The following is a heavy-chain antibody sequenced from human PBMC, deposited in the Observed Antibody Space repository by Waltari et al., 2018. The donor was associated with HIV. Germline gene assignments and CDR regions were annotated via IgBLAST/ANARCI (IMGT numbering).Heavy chain of an antibody. CDR1: GYPFTSYH. Sequence: QVQLVQSGAEVRKPGASVKVSCTASGYPFTSYHMHWVRQAPGQGLEWMGIINPSGGYTNYAQKFQGRVTMTRDTSTSTVYMELSSLRSEDTAVYYCASGYYDSTDDAIDIWGQGTMVTVSS. CDR2: INPSGGYT. D-gene: IGHD3-22*01. V-gene: IGHV1-46*01. CDR3: ASGYYDSTDDAIDI. J-gene: IGHJ3*02.